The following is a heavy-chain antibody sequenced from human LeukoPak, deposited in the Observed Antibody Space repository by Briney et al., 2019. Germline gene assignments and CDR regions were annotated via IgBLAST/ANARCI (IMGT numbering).Heavy chain of an antibody. CDR3: AKGATDSSYSALAV. J-gene: IGHJ6*02. CDR2: IRDSGVDK. Sequence: GGSLRLSCAASGFTFSSYAMSWVRQAPGKGLEWVSVIRDSGVDKLYADSVKGRFTISRDNSKNTVFLHMNSLRSGDTAVYYCAKGATDSSYSALAVWGQGTTVTVSS. CDR1: GFTFSSYA. V-gene: IGHV3-23*01. D-gene: IGHD6-6*01.